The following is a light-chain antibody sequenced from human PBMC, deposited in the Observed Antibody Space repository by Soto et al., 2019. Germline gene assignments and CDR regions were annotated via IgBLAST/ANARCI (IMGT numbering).Light chain of an antibody. Sequence: DIQITQSPSTLSGSVGDRVTITCRASQTISSWLAWYQQTPGKPPKILIFAASSLQSGVPSRFSGSRSGPDCTLTISSLQPEDFATYYCQQSYSSPPTFGQGTKVDIK. CDR1: QTISSW. J-gene: IGKJ1*01. CDR2: AAS. V-gene: IGKV1-39*01. CDR3: QQSYSSPPT.